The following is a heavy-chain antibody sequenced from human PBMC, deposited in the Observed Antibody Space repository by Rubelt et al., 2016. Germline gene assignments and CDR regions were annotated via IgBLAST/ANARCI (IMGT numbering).Heavy chain of an antibody. V-gene: IGHV3-15*01. CDR3: VSHMDV. J-gene: IGHJ6*03. CDR2: IKSKTDGGTT. CDR1: GFTFSKTW. Sequence: EVQLVESGGGLVKPGGSLRLSCAASGFTFSKTWMSWVRQAPGKGLEWVGRIKSKTDGGTTGYAAPVNGRFTISRDDSKDTVYLQMNSLKSEDTAVYYCVSHMDVWGKGTMVTVSS.